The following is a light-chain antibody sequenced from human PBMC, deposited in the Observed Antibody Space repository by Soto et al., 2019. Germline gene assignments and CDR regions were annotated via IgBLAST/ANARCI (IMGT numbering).Light chain of an antibody. J-gene: IGKJ2*01. CDR3: QQRSNWPTYT. CDR1: QSVSSY. Sequence: EIVLTQSPATLSLSPGERATLSCRASQSVSSYLAWYQQKPGQAPRLLIYDASNRATGIPARFSGSGSGTDFPLTISRLEPEDFAVYYCQQRSNWPTYTFGQGTKLEIK. CDR2: DAS. V-gene: IGKV3-11*01.